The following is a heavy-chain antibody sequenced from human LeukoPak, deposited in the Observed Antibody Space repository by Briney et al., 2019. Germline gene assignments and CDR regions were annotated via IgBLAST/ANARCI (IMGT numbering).Heavy chain of an antibody. CDR1: GGSFSGYY. CDR2: INHSEST. D-gene: IGHD4-11*01. Sequence: PSETLSLTCAVYGGSFSGYYWSWIRQPPGKGLEWIGEINHSESTNYNPSLKSRVTISVDTSKNQFSLKLSSVTAADTAVYYCARGSGRLQYYYYYYMDVWGKGTTVTVSS. J-gene: IGHJ6*03. V-gene: IGHV4-34*01. CDR3: ARGSGRLQYYYYYYMDV.